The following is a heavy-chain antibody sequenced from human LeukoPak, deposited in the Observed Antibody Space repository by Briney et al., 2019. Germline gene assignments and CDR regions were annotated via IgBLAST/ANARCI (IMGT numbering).Heavy chain of an antibody. Sequence: PSETLSLTCTVSGGSISGYYWTWIRQPPGKGLEWLGDIYYSGSTNYNPSLKNRITMSVDTPKNRFSLKLSSVTAADTAVYYCARVDRAYSTRYFDYWGQGTLVTVSS. J-gene: IGHJ4*02. D-gene: IGHD4-11*01. CDR2: IYYSGST. CDR3: ARVDRAYSTRYFDY. CDR1: GGSISGYY. V-gene: IGHV4-59*01.